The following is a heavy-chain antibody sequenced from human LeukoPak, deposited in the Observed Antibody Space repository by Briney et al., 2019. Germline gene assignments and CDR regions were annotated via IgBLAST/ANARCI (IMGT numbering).Heavy chain of an antibody. V-gene: IGHV4-59*11. Sequence: SETLSLTCTVSGGSISSHYWSWIRQPPGKGLEWIGYIYYSGSTDYNPALKSRVTISEDTSKSQVSLKLSSVTAADTAVYFCARGKFGDFEDWGQGTTVTVSS. CDR3: ARGKFGDFED. J-gene: IGHJ6*02. CDR1: GGSISSHY. CDR2: IYYSGST. D-gene: IGHD4-17*01.